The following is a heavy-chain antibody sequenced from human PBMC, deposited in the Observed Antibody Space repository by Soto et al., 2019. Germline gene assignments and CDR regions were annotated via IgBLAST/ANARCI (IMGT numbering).Heavy chain of an antibody. V-gene: IGHV4-39*01. CDR1: GGSISSSSYY. J-gene: IGHJ4*02. D-gene: IGHD3-16*02. CDR3: EATIYDYICGGDRLARGDGGWLRPFAY. CDR2: IYYSGRT. Sequence: QLQLQESGPGLVKPSETLSLTCTVSGGSISSSSYYWGWIRQPPGKGLEWIGSIYYSGRTYYNPSLKSRVTFSVDTFKHQFPLELNFVTAADTAVYYSEATIYDYICGGDRLARGDGGWLRPFAYLVQGTLVTLSS.